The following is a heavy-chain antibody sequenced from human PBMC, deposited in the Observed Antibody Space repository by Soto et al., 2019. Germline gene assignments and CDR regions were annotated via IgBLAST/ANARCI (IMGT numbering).Heavy chain of an antibody. V-gene: IGHV3-23*01. Sequence: PXESLRLSCAASGFAFSSYAMSWVRQAPGKGLEWVSAISGSGGSTYYADSVKGRFTISRDNSKNTLYLQMNSLRAEDTAVYYCENSLGYSYGQGDYWGQGTLVTVSS. J-gene: IGHJ4*02. CDR2: ISGSGGST. CDR1: GFAFSSYA. CDR3: ENSLGYSYGQGDY. D-gene: IGHD5-18*01.